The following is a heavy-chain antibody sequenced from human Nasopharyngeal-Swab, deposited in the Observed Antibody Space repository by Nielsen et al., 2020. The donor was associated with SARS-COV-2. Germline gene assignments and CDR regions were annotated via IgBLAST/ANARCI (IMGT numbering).Heavy chain of an antibody. Sequence: GESLKISCAASGFTFSSYSMNWVRQAPGKGLEWVSSISSSSSYIYYADSVKGRFTISRDNAKNSLYLQMNSLRAEDTAVYYCARGEWLRFQYLGYGMDVWGQGTTVTVSS. V-gene: IGHV3-21*01. CDR1: GFTFSSYS. CDR3: ARGEWLRFQYLGYGMDV. J-gene: IGHJ6*02. CDR2: ISSSSSYI. D-gene: IGHD5-12*01.